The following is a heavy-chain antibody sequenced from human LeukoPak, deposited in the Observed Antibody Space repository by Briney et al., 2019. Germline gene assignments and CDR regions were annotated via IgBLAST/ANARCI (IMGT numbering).Heavy chain of an antibody. CDR2: ISTYNGNT. Sequence: ASVKVSCKASSYTFISYGISWVRQAPGQGLEWMGWISTYNGNTNYAQKFQGRVTMTRDTSTSTVYMELSSLRSEDTAVYYCARVHTPGAFDIWGQGTMVTVSS. J-gene: IGHJ3*02. V-gene: IGHV1-18*01. CDR3: ARVHTPGAFDI. CDR1: SYTFISYG.